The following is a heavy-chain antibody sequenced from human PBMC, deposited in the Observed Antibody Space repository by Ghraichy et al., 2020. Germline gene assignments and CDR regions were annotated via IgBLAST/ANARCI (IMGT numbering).Heavy chain of an antibody. Sequence: SQTRSLTCTVSGGSITSGGFYWAWIRQSPGKGLEWIWYIFHTGSTYYTPSLESRVSISVDTSKNQFSLDLESVTAADTAVYYCAREAGRFHFEYWGQGMPVTVSS. CDR1: GGSITSGGFY. CDR2: IFHTGST. D-gene: IGHD6-25*01. CDR3: AREAGRFHFEY. J-gene: IGHJ4*02. V-gene: IGHV4-31*03.